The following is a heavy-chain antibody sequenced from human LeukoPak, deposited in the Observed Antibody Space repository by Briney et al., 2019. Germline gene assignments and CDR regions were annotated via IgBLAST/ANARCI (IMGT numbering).Heavy chain of an antibody. D-gene: IGHD3-22*01. CDR1: GDSFTRYW. CDR3: ARSARYYDSSGYSDDAFDI. Sequence: GESLKISCEGSGDSFTRYWIGWVRQMPGKGLEWMGIIYPGDSDTRYSPSFQGQVTISADKSISTAYLQWSSLKASDTAMYYCARSARYYDSSGYSDDAFDIWGQGTMVTVSS. CDR2: IYPGDSDT. V-gene: IGHV5-51*01. J-gene: IGHJ3*02.